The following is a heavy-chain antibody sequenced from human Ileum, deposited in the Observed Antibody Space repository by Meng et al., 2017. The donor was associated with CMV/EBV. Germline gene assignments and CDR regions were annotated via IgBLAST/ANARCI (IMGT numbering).Heavy chain of an antibody. CDR2: ITTRGDYI. D-gene: IGHD3-16*01. CDR3: VRIQAGAVVFGAGPIDL. J-gene: IGHJ5*02. V-gene: IGHV3-21*01. Sequence: WVRLTPGQGLEWVASITTRGDYIYYAQSVKDRFTISRDKGKNSLHLQMTSLRPDDTGLYYCVRIQAGAVVFGAGPIDLWGRGTLVTVSS.